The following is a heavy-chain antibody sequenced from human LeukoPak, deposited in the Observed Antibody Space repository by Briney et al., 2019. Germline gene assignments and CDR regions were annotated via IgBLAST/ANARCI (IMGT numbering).Heavy chain of an antibody. D-gene: IGHD3-10*02. V-gene: IGHV1-3*01. J-gene: IGHJ6*02. CDR3: ARAASVFLDYYYGMDV. Sequence: ASVKVSCKASGYTFTSYAMHWVRQAPGQRLEWMGWINAGNGNTKYSQKFQGRVTITADESTSTAYMELSSLRSEDTAVYYCARAASVFLDYYYGMDVWGQGTTVTVSS. CDR1: GYTFTSYA. CDR2: INAGNGNT.